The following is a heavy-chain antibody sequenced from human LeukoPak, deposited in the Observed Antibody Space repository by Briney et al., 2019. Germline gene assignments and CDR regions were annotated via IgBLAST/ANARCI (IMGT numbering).Heavy chain of an antibody. D-gene: IGHD3-10*01. CDR1: GFTFSSYE. CDR2: ISGSGSTI. J-gene: IGHJ4*02. CDR3: ARGPGLGHYFDY. Sequence: GGSLRLSCAASGFTFSSYEMNWVRQAPGKGLEWVLYISGSGSTIYYADSVKGRFTISRDNAKNSLYLQMNSLRAEDTAVYYCARGPGLGHYFDYWGQGTLVTVSS. V-gene: IGHV3-48*03.